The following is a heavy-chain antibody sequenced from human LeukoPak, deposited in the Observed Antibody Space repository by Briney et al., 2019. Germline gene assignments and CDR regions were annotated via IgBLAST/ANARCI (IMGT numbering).Heavy chain of an antibody. CDR1: GFSFSNYW. D-gene: IGHD5-18*01. CDR3: ARQRGYNYGYNDY. V-gene: IGHV3-7*03. Sequence: GGSLRLSCAASGFSFSNYWMSWVRQAPGKGLEWVANIKKDGSDKYYVDSVKGRFTISKDNAKNSLYLQMNSLRAEDMAVYYCARQRGYNYGYNDYWGQGTLVTVSS. CDR2: IKKDGSDK. J-gene: IGHJ4*02.